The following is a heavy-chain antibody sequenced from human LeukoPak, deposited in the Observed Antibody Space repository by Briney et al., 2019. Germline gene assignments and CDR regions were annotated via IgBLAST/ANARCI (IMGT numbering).Heavy chain of an antibody. CDR1: GFTFSSYA. Sequence: GGSLRLSCAASGFTFSSYAMSWVRQAPEKGLEWVSTISGSGGSTYYADSVKGRFTISRDNSKNTLYLQMNSLRAEDTAVYYCAKGARSPPLYPEDYWGQGTLVTVSS. J-gene: IGHJ4*02. CDR2: ISGSGGST. V-gene: IGHV3-23*01. CDR3: AKGARSPPLYPEDY.